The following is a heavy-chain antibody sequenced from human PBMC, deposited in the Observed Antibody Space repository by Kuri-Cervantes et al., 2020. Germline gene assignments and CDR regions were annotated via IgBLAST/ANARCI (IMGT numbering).Heavy chain of an antibody. J-gene: IGHJ4*02. CDR1: GYTFTGYY. D-gene: IGHD3-3*01. CDR2: INPNSGNT. V-gene: IGHV1-8*02. CDR3: ARGRAARFLEWLLSY. Sequence: ASVKVSCKASGYTFTGYYMHWVRQAPGQGLEWMGWINPNSGNTGYAQKFQGRVTMTRNTSISTAYMELSSLRSEDTAVYYCARGRAARFLEWLLSYWGQGTLVTVSS.